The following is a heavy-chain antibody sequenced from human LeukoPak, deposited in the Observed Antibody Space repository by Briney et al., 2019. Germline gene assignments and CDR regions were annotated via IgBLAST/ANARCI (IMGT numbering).Heavy chain of an antibody. D-gene: IGHD6-13*01. J-gene: IGHJ4*02. Sequence: PSETLSLTCAVYGGSFSGYCWSWIRQPPGKGLEWIGEINHSGSTNYNPSLKSRVTISVDTSKNQFSLKLSSVTAADTAVYYCARGGQQQLTRHFDYWGQGTLVTVSS. V-gene: IGHV4-34*01. CDR2: INHSGST. CDR3: ARGGQQQLTRHFDY. CDR1: GGSFSGYC.